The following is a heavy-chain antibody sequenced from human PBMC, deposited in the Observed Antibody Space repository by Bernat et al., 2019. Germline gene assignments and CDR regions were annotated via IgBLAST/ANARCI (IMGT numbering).Heavy chain of an antibody. J-gene: IGHJ4*02. CDR2: ITSTSSYI. CDR3: ARERSSSSHSDY. CDR1: GFTFSSYS. D-gene: IGHD6-6*01. V-gene: IGHV3-21*01. Sequence: EVQLVESGGGLVKPGGSLRLSCAASGFTFSSYSMNWVRQAPGKGLEGVSSITSTSSYIYYSASVKDRFTISRNNAKNSLYLQMTSMSAEDTAVYYCARERSSSSHSDYWGQGTLVTVSS.